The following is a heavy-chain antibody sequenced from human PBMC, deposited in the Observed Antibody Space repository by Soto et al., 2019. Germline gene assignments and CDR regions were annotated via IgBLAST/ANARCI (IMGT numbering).Heavy chain of an antibody. Sequence: SETLSLTCTVSGGSITNYYWSWIRQPPGKGLEWIGYIYYSGSTNYNPSLKSRVTISIDTSKNQFSLKLSSVTAADTAVYYCARDLYDSSGWASNDAFDIWGQGTMVTVSS. D-gene: IGHD3-22*01. CDR1: GGSITNYY. J-gene: IGHJ3*02. CDR2: IYYSGST. V-gene: IGHV4-59*01. CDR3: ARDLYDSSGWASNDAFDI.